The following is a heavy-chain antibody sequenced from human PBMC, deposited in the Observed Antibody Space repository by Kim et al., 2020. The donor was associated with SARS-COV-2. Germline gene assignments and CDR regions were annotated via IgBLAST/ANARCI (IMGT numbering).Heavy chain of an antibody. J-gene: IGHJ4*02. D-gene: IGHD1-26*01. Sequence: GGSLRLSCAASGFTFSSYWMHWARQAPGKGLVWVSRINSDGGTTSYADSMKGRFTISRDNAKSTLYLQMNSLRAEDTAVYYCASRRYTGTYYYFDYWGQGTLVTVSS. CDR3: ASRRYTGTYYYFDY. CDR1: GFTFSSYW. V-gene: IGHV3-74*01. CDR2: INSDGGTT.